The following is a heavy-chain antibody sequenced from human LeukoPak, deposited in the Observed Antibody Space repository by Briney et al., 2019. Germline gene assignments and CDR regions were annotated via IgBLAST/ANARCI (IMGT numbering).Heavy chain of an antibody. CDR1: GGSISSYY. Sequence: SENLSLTCTVSGGSISSYYWSWIRQPPGKGLEWIGYIYYSGSTNYNPSLKSRVTISVDTSKNQFSLKLSSVTAADTAVYYCARVPIFGVVSWFDPWGQGTLVTVSS. CDR2: IYYSGST. J-gene: IGHJ5*02. D-gene: IGHD3-3*01. V-gene: IGHV4-59*01. CDR3: ARVPIFGVVSWFDP.